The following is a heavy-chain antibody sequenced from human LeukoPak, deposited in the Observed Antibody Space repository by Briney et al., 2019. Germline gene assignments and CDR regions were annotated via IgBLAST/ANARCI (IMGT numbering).Heavy chain of an antibody. V-gene: IGHV6-1*01. J-gene: IGHJ5*02. CDR2: TYYRSKWYI. Sequence: SQTLSLTCAISGDSVSSNSAGWSWIRQSPSRGLEWLGRTYYRSKWYIDYAVSVKSRIAINPDTSKNQFSLQLNSVTPEDTAVYYCARHEGIPGYEHCSGGRCDPVSNWLDPWGQGTLVTVSS. CDR3: ARHEGIPGYEHCSGGRCDPVSNWLDP. D-gene: IGHD2-15*01. CDR1: GDSVSSNSAG.